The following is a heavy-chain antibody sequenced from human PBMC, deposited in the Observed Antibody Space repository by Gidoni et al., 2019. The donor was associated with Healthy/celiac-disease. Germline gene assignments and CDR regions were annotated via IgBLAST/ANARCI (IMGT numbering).Heavy chain of an antibody. D-gene: IGHD3-22*01. CDR1: GFTFSSYA. CDR3: ARGGRIAMIVVATDYYYYGMDV. V-gene: IGHV3-30-3*01. CDR2: ISYDGSNK. J-gene: IGHJ6*02. Sequence: QVQLVESGGGVVQPGRSLRLSCAAPGFTFSSYAMHWVRQAPGQGLEWVAVISYDGSNKYYADSVKGRFTISRDNSKNTLYLQMNSLRAEDTAVYYCARGGRIAMIVVATDYYYYGMDVWGQGTTVTVSS.